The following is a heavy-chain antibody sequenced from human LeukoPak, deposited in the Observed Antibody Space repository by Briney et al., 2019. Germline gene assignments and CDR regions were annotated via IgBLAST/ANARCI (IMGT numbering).Heavy chain of an antibody. CDR1: GYSISSGYY. D-gene: IGHD1-14*01. J-gene: IGHJ4*02. CDR3: ARDYSSSGQTGTTGY. V-gene: IGHV4-38-2*02. Sequence: SETLSLTCTVSGYSISSGYYWGWIRQPPGKGLEWIGSIYHSGSTYYNPSLKSRVTISVDTSKNQFSLKLSSATAADTAVYYCARDYSSSGQTGTTGYWGQGTLVTVSS. CDR2: IYHSGST.